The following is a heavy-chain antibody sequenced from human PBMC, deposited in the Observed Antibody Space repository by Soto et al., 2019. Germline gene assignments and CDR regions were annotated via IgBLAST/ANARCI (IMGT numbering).Heavy chain of an antibody. J-gene: IGHJ5*02. CDR2: ITGIDGRT. Sequence: PSGSMELSCVASGFTVGNYAMGWVRQDTGKGLEWVSSITGIDGRTYDADSVKGRFTISRDNPKNTLYLQMNNLRAEDTAMFYCAKDRGPYCSGGICYPPSWFDPWGQGTQVTLPS. D-gene: IGHD2-15*01. V-gene: IGHV3-23*01. CDR1: GFTVGNYA. CDR3: AKDRGPYCSGGICYPPSWFDP.